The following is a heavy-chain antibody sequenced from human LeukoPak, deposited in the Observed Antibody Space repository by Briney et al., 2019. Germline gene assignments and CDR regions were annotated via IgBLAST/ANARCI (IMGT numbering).Heavy chain of an antibody. V-gene: IGHV1-8*01. CDR2: MNPNSGDT. D-gene: IGHD6-19*01. Sequence: ASVKVSCKASGYTFTGYDINWMRQAAGQGLEWMGWMNPNSGDTGYAQKFQGRVTMTRDTSISTAYMELSSLRSDDTAVYYCARALSGCVLCFDYWGQGTLVTVSS. CDR3: ARALSGCVLCFDY. J-gene: IGHJ4*02. CDR1: GYTFTGYD.